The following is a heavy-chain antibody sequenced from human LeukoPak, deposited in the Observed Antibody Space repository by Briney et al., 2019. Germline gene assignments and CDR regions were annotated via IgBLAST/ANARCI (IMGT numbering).Heavy chain of an antibody. Sequence: GGSLRLSCAASGFTFSSYAMSWVRQAPGKGLEWVSAISNSGASTYYADSVKGRFTISRDNSKNTLYLQMDSLRAEDTAVYYCAKDRQEYQLLCWFDPWGQGTLVTVSS. J-gene: IGHJ5*02. D-gene: IGHD2-2*01. CDR2: ISNSGAST. V-gene: IGHV3-23*01. CDR1: GFTFSSYA. CDR3: AKDRQEYQLLCWFDP.